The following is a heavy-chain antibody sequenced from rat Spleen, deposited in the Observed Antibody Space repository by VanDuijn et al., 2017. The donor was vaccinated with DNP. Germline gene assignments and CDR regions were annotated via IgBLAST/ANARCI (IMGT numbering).Heavy chain of an antibody. CDR2: ISYDGSST. CDR3: ARQGITPFDY. J-gene: IGHJ2*01. CDR1: GFIFSNYW. D-gene: IGHD1-4*01. Sequence: EVQLVESGGGPVQPGRSLKLSCVASGFIFSNYWMTWIRQAPGKGLEWVASISYDGSSTYYRDSVKGRFTISRDNAKSTLYLQMDSLRSEDTATYYCARQGITPFDYWGQGVMVTVSS. V-gene: IGHV5-31*01.